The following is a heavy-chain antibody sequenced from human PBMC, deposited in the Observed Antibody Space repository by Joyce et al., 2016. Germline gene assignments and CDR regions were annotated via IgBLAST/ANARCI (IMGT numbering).Heavy chain of an antibody. Sequence: QVQLVQSGAEVKKPGASVKVSCKACGYTFIGYYIYWVRQAPGQGLEWMGRINPNSGGTNYGEKFHGRITMTRDTSFSIVYMELSNLISDDTAVYYCARARAMNYYESSGPAGYWGQGTLVTVSP. V-gene: IGHV1-2*02. CDR2: INPNSGGT. J-gene: IGHJ4*02. D-gene: IGHD3-22*01. CDR3: ARARAMNYYESSGPAGY. CDR1: GYTFIGYY.